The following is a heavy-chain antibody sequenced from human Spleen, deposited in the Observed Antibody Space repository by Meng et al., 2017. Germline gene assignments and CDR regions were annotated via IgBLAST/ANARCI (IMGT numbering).Heavy chain of an antibody. CDR2: IDPNSGVT. V-gene: IGHV1-2*06. D-gene: IGHD6-13*01. Sequence: VQRGQSGVGVKKPGASVKVSGTPSGYTFNAYYIHWVGRAPGQGLDWMGRIDPNSGVTEYAQKFQGRVTMTGDTSISTAYMELSKLRSDDTAIYYCVRDEDISAAGKLFGDYWGQGTLVTVSS. CDR1: GYTFNAYY. CDR3: VRDEDISAAGKLFGDY. J-gene: IGHJ4*02.